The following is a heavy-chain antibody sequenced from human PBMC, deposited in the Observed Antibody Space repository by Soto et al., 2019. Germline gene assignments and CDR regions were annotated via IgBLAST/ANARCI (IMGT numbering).Heavy chain of an antibody. CDR1: GFTFSSYA. CDR3: AKRGRATHYFDY. D-gene: IGHD1-26*01. CDR2: ISGSDGST. J-gene: IGHJ4*02. Sequence: GGSLRLSCAASGFTFSSYAMSWVRQAPGKGLEWVSAISGSDGSTYYADSVKGRFTISRDNSKNTLYLQMNSLRAEDTAVYYCAKRGRATHYFDYWGQGTLVTVSS. V-gene: IGHV3-23*01.